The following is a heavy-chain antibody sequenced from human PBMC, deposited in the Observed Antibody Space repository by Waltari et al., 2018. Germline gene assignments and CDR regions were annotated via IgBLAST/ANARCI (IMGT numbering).Heavy chain of an antibody. CDR3: ASDFLWFRGARTDY. CDR2: IYHSGST. CDR1: GYSISSGYY. Sequence: QVQLQESGPGLVKPSETLSLTCAVSGYSISSGYYWGWIRQPPGKGLEWIGSIYHSGSTYYNPSLKSRVTISVDTSKNQFSLKLSSVTAADTAVYYCASDFLWFRGARTDYWGQGTLVTVSS. J-gene: IGHJ4*02. V-gene: IGHV4-38-2*01. D-gene: IGHD3-10*01.